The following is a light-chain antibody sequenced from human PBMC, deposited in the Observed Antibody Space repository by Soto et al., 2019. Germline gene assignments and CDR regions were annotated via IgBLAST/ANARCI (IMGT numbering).Light chain of an antibody. CDR3: QQYNSYPYT. CDR1: QSISSW. CDR2: DAS. J-gene: IGKJ2*01. Sequence: DIQMTQSPSTLSASVGDRVTITCRASQSISSWLAWYQQKPGKAPKLLIYDASSLESGVPSRFSGSESGTEFTLNISSLQPDDFATYYCQQYNSYPYTFGQGTKLEIK. V-gene: IGKV1-5*01.